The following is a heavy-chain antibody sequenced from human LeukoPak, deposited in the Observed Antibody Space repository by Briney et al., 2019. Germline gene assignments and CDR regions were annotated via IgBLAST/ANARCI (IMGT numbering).Heavy chain of an antibody. Sequence: GGSLRLSCAASGFTFSSYSMNWVRQAPGKGLEWVSSISSSSSYIYYADSVKGRFTISRDNAKNSLYLQMNSLRAEDTAVYYCAKSPSGRITMIVVVTSGMDVWGQGTTVTVSS. CDR3: AKSPSGRITMIVVVTSGMDV. V-gene: IGHV3-21*01. J-gene: IGHJ6*02. CDR2: ISSSSSYI. CDR1: GFTFSSYS. D-gene: IGHD3-22*01.